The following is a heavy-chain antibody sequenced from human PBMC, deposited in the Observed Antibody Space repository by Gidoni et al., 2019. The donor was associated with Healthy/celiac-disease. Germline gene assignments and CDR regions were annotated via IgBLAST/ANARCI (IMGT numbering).Heavy chain of an antibody. CDR3: ARGSRRGVVITIFDY. J-gene: IGHJ4*02. CDR1: GFTFRSYA. D-gene: IGHD3-22*01. V-gene: IGHV3-30*04. CDR2: ISYDGSNK. Sequence: QLQRVESGGGVGQPGRSLRLSWAAPGFTFRSYAMHWVRQAPGKGLKWVAVISYDGSNKYYADSVKGRFTISRDDSKNTLYLQMNSLRAEDTAVYYCARGSRRGVVITIFDYWGQGTLVTVSS.